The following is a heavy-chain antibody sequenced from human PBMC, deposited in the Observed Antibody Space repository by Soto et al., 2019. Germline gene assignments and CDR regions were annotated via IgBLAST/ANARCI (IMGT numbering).Heavy chain of an antibody. CDR1: GHSVYSNTAA. CDR2: TYYRSNWRH. CDR3: ARSVAGSGFDL. Sequence: SQTLSLTYAISGHSVYSNTAAWNRIRSSPSRGLEWLGRTYYRSNWRHDYAVSVKSRITVNPDTSKNHFALQLNSVTPDATPVYYCARSVAGSGFDLWGQGTLVTVSS. J-gene: IGHJ4*01. D-gene: IGHD6-19*01. V-gene: IGHV6-1*01.